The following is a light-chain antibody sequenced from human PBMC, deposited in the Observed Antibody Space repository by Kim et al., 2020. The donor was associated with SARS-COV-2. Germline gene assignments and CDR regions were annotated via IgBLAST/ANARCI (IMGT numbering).Light chain of an antibody. V-gene: IGLV1-44*01. Sequence: ELTQPPSASGTRGQSVTISCSGSSSNIGRNTVNWYQQLPGTAPKLLIYNNNQRPSGVPDRFSDSKSGTSASLAISGLQSDDEADYYCAAWDDSLSGYVFGTGTKVTVL. CDR1: SSNIGRNT. J-gene: IGLJ1*01. CDR3: AAWDDSLSGYV. CDR2: NNN.